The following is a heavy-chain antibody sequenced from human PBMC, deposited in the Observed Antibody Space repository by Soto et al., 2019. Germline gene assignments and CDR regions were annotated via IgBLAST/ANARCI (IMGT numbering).Heavy chain of an antibody. J-gene: IGHJ5*02. D-gene: IGHD3-3*01. V-gene: IGHV1-69*06. CDR3: ARAPYDFWSGYYWGYNWFDP. Sequence: RASVKVSCKASGGTFSSYAISWVRQAPGQGLEWMGGIIPIFGTANYAQKFQGRVTITADKSTSTAYMGLSSLRSEDTAVYYCARAPYDFWSGYYWGYNWFDPWGQGTLVTVSS. CDR2: IIPIFGTA. CDR1: GGTFSSYA.